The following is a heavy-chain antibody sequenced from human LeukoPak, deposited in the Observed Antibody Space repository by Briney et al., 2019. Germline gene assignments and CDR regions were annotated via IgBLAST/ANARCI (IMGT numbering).Heavy chain of an antibody. CDR3: ARSFAYYYDSSGYYLIY. Sequence: SVKVSCKASGGTFSSYAISWVRQAPGQGLEWMGGIIPIFGTANYAQKFQGRVTITADESTSTAYMELSSLRSEDTAVYYCARSFAYYYDSSGYYLIYWGQGTLVTVSS. CDR1: GGTFSSYA. D-gene: IGHD3-22*01. J-gene: IGHJ4*02. CDR2: IIPIFGTA. V-gene: IGHV1-69*13.